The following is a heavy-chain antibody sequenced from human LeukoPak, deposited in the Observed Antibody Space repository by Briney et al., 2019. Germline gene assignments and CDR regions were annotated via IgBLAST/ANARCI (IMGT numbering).Heavy chain of an antibody. CDR1: GFTFSSYS. CDR2: ISSSSSYI. V-gene: IGHV3-21*01. CDR3: ARDGPPRALDY. Sequence: GRSLRLSCAASGFTFSSYSMNWVRQAPGKGLEWVSSISSSSSYIYYADSVKGRFTISRDNAKNSLYLQMNSLRAEDTAVYYCARDGPPRALDYWGQGTLVTVSS. J-gene: IGHJ4*02.